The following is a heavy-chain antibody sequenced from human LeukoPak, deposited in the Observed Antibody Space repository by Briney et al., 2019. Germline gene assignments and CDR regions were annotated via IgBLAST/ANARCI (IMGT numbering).Heavy chain of an antibody. CDR2: IYPGDSDT. CDR3: ASRGGPGSIDAFVM. Sequence: VESLAISCKASRYIFTNYGIGWVRQMPGTGLEWMGIIYPGDSDTRYSPSFQGQVTISADKSISTAYLQWGSLKASDTAMYYCASRGGPGSIDAFVMSGDRTPLTVSS. J-gene: IGHJ3*02. CDR1: RYIFTNYG. V-gene: IGHV5-51*01. D-gene: IGHD3-10*01.